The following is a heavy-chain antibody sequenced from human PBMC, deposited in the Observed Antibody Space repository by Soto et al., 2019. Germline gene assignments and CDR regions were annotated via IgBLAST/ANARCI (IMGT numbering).Heavy chain of an antibody. V-gene: IGHV6-1*01. D-gene: IGHD6-13*01. CDR1: GDSVSSNSAA. CDR3: ASEAASGTEFDP. Sequence: SQTLSLTCAISGDSVSSNSAAWKWIRQYPSRGLEWLGRTYYRSKWYNDYAVSVKSRITINPDTSKNQFSLQLNSLTPEVTAVYYCASEAASGTEFDPWGQGTLVTVSS. CDR2: TYYRSKWYN. J-gene: IGHJ5*02.